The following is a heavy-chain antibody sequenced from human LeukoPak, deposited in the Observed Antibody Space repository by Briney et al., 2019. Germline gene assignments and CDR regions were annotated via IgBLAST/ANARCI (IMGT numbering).Heavy chain of an antibody. J-gene: IGHJ2*01. V-gene: IGHV3-21*01. Sequence: GGSLRLSCAASGFTFSSYSMNWVRHAPGEGLEWVSSISSSSSYIYYADSVKGRFTTSRDNAKNSLYLQMNTLRAEDTAVYYCARHMTPGYWYFDLWGRGTLVTVSS. CDR3: ARHMTPGYWYFDL. CDR2: ISSSSSYI. D-gene: IGHD4-17*01. CDR1: GFTFSSYS.